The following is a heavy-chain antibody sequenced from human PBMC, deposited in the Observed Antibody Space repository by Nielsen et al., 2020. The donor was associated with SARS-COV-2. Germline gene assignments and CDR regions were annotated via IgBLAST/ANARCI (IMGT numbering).Heavy chain of an antibody. V-gene: IGHV1-18*01. D-gene: IGHD3-10*01. CDR2: ISAYNGNT. J-gene: IGHJ6*02. CDR3: ASVRGDPYYYYYGMDV. Sequence: ASVKVSCKASGYTFTSYGISWVRQAPGQGLEWMGWISAYNGNTNYAQKLQGRVTMTTDTSTSTAYMELRSLRSEDTAVYYCASVRGDPYYYYYGMDVWGQGTTVTVSS. CDR1: GYTFTSYG.